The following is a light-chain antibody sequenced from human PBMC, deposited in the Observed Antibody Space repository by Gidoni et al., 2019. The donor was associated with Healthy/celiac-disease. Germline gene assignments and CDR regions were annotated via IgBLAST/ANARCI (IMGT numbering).Light chain of an antibody. J-gene: IGKJ4*01. Sequence: DIQLTQSPSFLSASVGDRVTITCRATQGISSYLAWYQQKPGKAPKLLIYAASTLQSGVPSRFSGSGSGTEVTLTISSLQAEDFATYYCQQLNSYPLLTFGGGTKVEIK. CDR2: AAS. CDR3: QQLNSYPLLT. CDR1: QGISSY. V-gene: IGKV1-9*01.